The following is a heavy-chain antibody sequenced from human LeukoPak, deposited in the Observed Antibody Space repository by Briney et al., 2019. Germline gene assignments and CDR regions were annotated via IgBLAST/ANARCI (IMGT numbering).Heavy chain of an antibody. D-gene: IGHD1-14*01. CDR2: IYYSGST. Sequence: LSETLSLTCTVSGGSISSYYWSWIRQPPGKGLEWIGYIYYSGSTNYNPSLKSRVTISVDTSKNQFSLKLSSVTAADTAVYYCARDSRKAPDAFDIWGQGTMVTVSS. V-gene: IGHV4-59*01. J-gene: IGHJ3*02. CDR3: ARDSRKAPDAFDI. CDR1: GGSISSYY.